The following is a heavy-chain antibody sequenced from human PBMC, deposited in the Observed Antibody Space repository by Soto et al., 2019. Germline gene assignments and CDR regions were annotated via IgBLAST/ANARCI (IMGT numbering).Heavy chain of an antibody. V-gene: IGHV3-33*01. D-gene: IGHD2-15*01. Sequence: QEQLVESGGGVVQPGRSLKLSCAASGFIFSNYGMHRVRQPPGKGLEWVAVIWSDGSDGRYADSVAGRFSISRYNSKNTLYLQMNSLRVEDTALYSSARVGCSGGTCYNWFDPWGQGTLVTVSS. J-gene: IGHJ5*02. CDR1: GFIFSNYG. CDR3: ARVGCSGGTCYNWFDP. CDR2: IWSDGSDG.